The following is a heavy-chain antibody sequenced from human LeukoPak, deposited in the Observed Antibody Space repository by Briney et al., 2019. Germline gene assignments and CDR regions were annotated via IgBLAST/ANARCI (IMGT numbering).Heavy chain of an antibody. V-gene: IGHV3-48*01. CDR1: GFSFNTYR. CDR2: ISSSGSTI. D-gene: IGHD6-6*01. Sequence: PGGSLRLSCAGSGFSFNTYRMNWIRLAPGKGLEWISYISSSGSTIYYADSVKGRFTISRDNAKNSLYLQMNSVRAEDTAVYYCVRELATWGQGTLVTVSS. J-gene: IGHJ4*02. CDR3: VRELAT.